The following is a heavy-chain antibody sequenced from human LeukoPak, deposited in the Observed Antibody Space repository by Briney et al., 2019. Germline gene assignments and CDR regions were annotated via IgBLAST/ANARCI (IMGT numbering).Heavy chain of an antibody. D-gene: IGHD5-24*01. J-gene: IGHJ6*03. Sequence: SETLSLTCTVSGGSISSYYWSWIRQPPGKGLEWIGYIYYSGSTNYNPSLKSRVTISVDTSKNQFSLKLSSVTAADTAVYYSARVRDGYNYYYYYYMDVWGKGTTVTVSS. CDR1: GGSISSYY. CDR3: ARVRDGYNYYYYYYMDV. V-gene: IGHV4-59*01. CDR2: IYYSGST.